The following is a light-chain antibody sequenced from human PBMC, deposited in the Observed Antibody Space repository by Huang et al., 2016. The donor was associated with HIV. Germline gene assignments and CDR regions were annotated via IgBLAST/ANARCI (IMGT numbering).Light chain of an antibody. V-gene: IGKV1-39*01. CDR3: QQSYRTPFT. Sequence: DIQMTQSPSSLSASVGDRVTITCRASQSISSHLNWYQQNPGKAPNVLIYAASSLQSGVPSRFSCSGSGTDFTLTISSLQPEDFGSYYCQQSYRTPFTFGQGTKVEVK. CDR2: AAS. CDR1: QSISSH. J-gene: IGKJ2*01.